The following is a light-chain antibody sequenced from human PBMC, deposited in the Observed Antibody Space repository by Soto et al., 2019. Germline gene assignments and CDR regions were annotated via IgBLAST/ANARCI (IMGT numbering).Light chain of an antibody. Sequence: QSVLPQPPSVSGAPGQRVTISCTGSSSNIGAGYDVLWYQQLPGTAPKPLIYGNSNRPSGVPDRFSGSKSGTSASLAITGLQAEDEADYYCQSYDSSLSAHVFGTGTKVTVL. V-gene: IGLV1-40*01. J-gene: IGLJ1*01. CDR1: SSNIGAGYD. CDR2: GNS. CDR3: QSYDSSLSAHV.